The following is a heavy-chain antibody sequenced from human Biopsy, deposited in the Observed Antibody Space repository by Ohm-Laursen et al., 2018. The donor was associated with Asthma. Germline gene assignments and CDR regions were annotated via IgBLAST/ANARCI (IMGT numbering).Heavy chain of an antibody. CDR2: MSFDGRQT. J-gene: IGHJ6*02. CDR3: ANYEVVTAILPMDV. CDR1: GFSFGSYG. V-gene: IGHV3-30*18. Sequence: SLRLSCAASGFSFGSYGMHWVRQAPGKGLEWLAVMSFDGRQTYYADSVKGRFTISRDNSKNTLYLQMNSLRAEDTAVYYCANYEVVTAILPMDVWGQGTTVTVSS. D-gene: IGHD2-21*02.